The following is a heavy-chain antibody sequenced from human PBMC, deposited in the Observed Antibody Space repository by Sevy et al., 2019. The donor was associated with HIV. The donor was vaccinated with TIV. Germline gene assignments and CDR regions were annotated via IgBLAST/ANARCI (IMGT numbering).Heavy chain of an antibody. J-gene: IGHJ4*02. CDR2: LSFGCGRI. D-gene: IGHD2-8*01. CDR1: GFNFNIYS. CDR3: AREGCTKPHDY. V-gene: IGHV3-23*01. Sequence: GGSLRLSCVASGFNFNIYSMSWVRQAPGKRLEWVSTLSFGCGRINHADSGQGRFTMSRDDSKKTVYLEMNSLRPEDTAVYYCAREGCTKPHDYWGQGTLVTVSS.